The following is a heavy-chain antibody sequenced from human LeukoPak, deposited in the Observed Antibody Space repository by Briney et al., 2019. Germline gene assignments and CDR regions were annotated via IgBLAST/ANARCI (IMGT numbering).Heavy chain of an antibody. D-gene: IGHD1-26*01. CDR3: AKDRVGATWTIFDY. V-gene: IGHV3-30*18. Sequence: GGSLRLSCAASGFTFSSYGMHWVRQAPGKGLEWVAVISYDGSNKYYADSVKGRFTISRDNSKNTLYLQMNSLRAEDTAVYYCAKDRVGATWTIFDYWGQGTLVTVSS. CDR2: ISYDGSNK. CDR1: GFTFSSYG. J-gene: IGHJ4*02.